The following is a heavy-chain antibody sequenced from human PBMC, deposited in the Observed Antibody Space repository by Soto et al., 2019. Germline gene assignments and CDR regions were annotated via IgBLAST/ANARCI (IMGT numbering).Heavy chain of an antibody. Sequence: PGGSLRLSCAASGFTFSSYAMSWVRQAPGKGLEWVSAISGSGGSTYYADSVKGRFTISRDNSKNTLYLQMNSLRAEDTAVYYCAKGSIGVTYIFDFDYWGQGTLVTVSS. J-gene: IGHJ4*02. V-gene: IGHV3-23*01. D-gene: IGHD3-9*01. CDR3: AKGSIGVTYIFDFDY. CDR1: GFTFSSYA. CDR2: ISGSGGST.